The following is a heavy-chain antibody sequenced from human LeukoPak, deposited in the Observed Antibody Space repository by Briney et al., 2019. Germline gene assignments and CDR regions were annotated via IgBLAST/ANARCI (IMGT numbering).Heavy chain of an antibody. D-gene: IGHD3-10*01. CDR1: GFTFTDYY. J-gene: IGHJ4*02. CDR3: ARAGGVHTYGNYFDY. CDR2: ITTRSSYT. V-gene: IGHV3-11*06. Sequence: GGSLRLSCTASGFTFTDYYMSWIRLAPGKGLEWVSYITTRSSYTNYAGSVKGRFTISRDNAKNSLFLQMNGMRAEDTAVYYCARAGGVHTYGNYFDYWGQGTLVTVST.